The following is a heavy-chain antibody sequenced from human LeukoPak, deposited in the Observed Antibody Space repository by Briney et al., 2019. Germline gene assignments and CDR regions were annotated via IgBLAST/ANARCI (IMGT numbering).Heavy chain of an antibody. CDR1: GFTFSSYG. D-gene: IGHD3-22*01. Sequence: GRSLRLSCAASGFTFSSYGMHWVRQAPGKGLEWVAVIWYDGSNKYYADSVKGRFTISRDNAKNSLYLQMNSLRAEDTALYYCAKSGYYDSSGYYVTSPFDYWGQGTLVTVSS. CDR2: IWYDGSNK. V-gene: IGHV3-33*03. J-gene: IGHJ4*02. CDR3: AKSGYYDSSGYYVTSPFDY.